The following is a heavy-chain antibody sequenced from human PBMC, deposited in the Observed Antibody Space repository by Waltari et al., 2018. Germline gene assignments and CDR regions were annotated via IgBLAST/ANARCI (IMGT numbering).Heavy chain of an antibody. V-gene: IGHV3-23*01. D-gene: IGHD5-12*01. CDR1: GFTFGTYT. Sequence: EVQLLESGGDLVQPGGSLRLSCAASGFTFGTYTMSWVRQAPGEGLEWGGGIFGNGVGTYYADAVKGRFSISRDNSRDTLYLQMNSLRVEDTAIYFCAKDVKPDGRLDIDYWGQGTLVTVSS. CDR3: AKDVKPDGRLDIDY. J-gene: IGHJ4*02. CDR2: IFGNGVGT.